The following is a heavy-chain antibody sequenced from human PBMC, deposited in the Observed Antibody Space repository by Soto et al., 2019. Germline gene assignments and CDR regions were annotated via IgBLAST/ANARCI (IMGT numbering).Heavy chain of an antibody. CDR2: ISKSSTII. D-gene: IGHD6-13*01. J-gene: IGHJ4*02. Sequence: GGSLRLSCAASGFTFSDYYMSWIRQAPGKGLEWVSYISKSSTIIYYADSVKGRFTISRDNAENSLYLQMNSLRAEDTAMYYCARDTDPRRIAGYFDSWGQGTLVTVSS. CDR1: GFTFSDYY. CDR3: ARDTDPRRIAGYFDS. V-gene: IGHV3-11*01.